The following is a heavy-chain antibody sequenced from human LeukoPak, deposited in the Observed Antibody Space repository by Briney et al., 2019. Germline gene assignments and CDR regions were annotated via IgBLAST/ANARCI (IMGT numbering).Heavy chain of an antibody. CDR2: INPNSGGT. D-gene: IGHD3-22*01. CDR3: ARELTSGSPVDY. CDR1: GYTFTGYY. Sequence: ASVKVSCKASGYTFTGYYMHWVRQAPGQGLEWMGRINPNSGGTNYAQKFQGRVTMTRDTSISTAYMELSRLRSDDTAVYYCARELTSGSPVDYWGQGTLVTVSS. J-gene: IGHJ4*02. V-gene: IGHV1-2*06.